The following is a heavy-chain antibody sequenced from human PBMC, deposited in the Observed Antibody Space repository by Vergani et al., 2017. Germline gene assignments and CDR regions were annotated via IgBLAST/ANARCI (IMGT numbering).Heavy chain of an antibody. CDR1: GGSISSGGYS. V-gene: IGHV4-30-2*01. J-gene: IGHJ5*02. CDR2: IYHSGST. Sequence: QLQLQESGSGLVKPSQTLSLTCAVSGGSISSGGYSWSWIRQPPGKGLEWIGYIYHSGSTYYNPSLKSRVTISVDRSKNQFSLKLSSVTAADTAVYYCARVYHDFWSGTPDGFDPWGQGTLVTVSS. D-gene: IGHD3-3*01. CDR3: ARVYHDFWSGTPDGFDP.